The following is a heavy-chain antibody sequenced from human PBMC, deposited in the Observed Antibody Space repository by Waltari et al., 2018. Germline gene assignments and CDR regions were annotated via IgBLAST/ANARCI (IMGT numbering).Heavy chain of an antibody. V-gene: IGHV1-3*01. J-gene: IGHJ4*02. CDR2: INAGNGNT. D-gene: IGHD6-19*01. CDR1: GYTFTSYA. CDR3: ARGEGWQWLVHSPDY. Sequence: QVQLVQPGAEVKKPGASVKVSCKASGYTFTSYAMHWVRQAPGQRLEWMGWINAGNGNTKYSQKFQGRVTITRDTSASTAYMELSSLRSEDTAVYYCARGEGWQWLVHSPDYWGQGTLVTVSS.